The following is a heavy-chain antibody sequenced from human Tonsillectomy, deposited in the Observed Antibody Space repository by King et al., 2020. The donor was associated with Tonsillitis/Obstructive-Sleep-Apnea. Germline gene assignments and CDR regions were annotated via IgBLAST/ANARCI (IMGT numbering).Heavy chain of an antibody. V-gene: IGHV4-31*03. CDR1: GGSSSSGGYY. D-gene: IGHD5-24*01. Sequence: QLQESGPGLVKPSQTLSLTCTVSGGSSSSGGYYWIWIRQHPGKGLEWIGCIYYSVTTYYNPSLKSRVTISVDTSKNQFSLKLSSVTAADTAVYYCASGGMATTQRGVVDFDYWGQGTLVTVSS. J-gene: IGHJ4*02. CDR2: IYYSVTT. CDR3: ASGGMATTQRGVVDFDY.